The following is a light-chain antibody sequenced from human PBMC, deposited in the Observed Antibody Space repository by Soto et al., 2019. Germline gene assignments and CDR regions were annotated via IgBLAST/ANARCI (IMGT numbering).Light chain of an antibody. J-gene: IGKJ3*01. CDR3: QQYNSYLIT. CDR2: DAS. V-gene: IGKV1-5*01. CDR1: QSISSG. Sequence: DIQMTQSPSTLSASVGDRVTITCRASQSISSGLAWYQQKPGKAPKLLIYDASSLESGVPSRFSGSGSGTEFTLTISSLQPDDFSTYYCQQYNSYLITFGPGTKVDIK.